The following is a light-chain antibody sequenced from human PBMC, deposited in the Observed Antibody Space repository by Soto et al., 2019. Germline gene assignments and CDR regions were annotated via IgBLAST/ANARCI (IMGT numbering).Light chain of an antibody. CDR2: EVS. V-gene: IGLV2-14*01. CDR3: SSWTSSSTPRV. CDR1: SSDVGGYNF. J-gene: IGLJ1*01. Sequence: QSVLTQPASVSGSPGQSITISCTGTSSDVGGYNFVSWYHQHPGKVPKLMIYEVSNRPSGVSNRFSGSKSGNTASLTISGLQAEDEADYYCSSWTSSSTPRVFGTGTKVTVL.